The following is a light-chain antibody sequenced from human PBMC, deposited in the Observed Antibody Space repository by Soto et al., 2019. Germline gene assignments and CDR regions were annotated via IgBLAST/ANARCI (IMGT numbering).Light chain of an antibody. CDR1: QIICSY. CDR3: LQDHDDSWT. Sequence: IQMTQSPSSLSASVGDRVTITCRASQIICSYLSWYQQKPGKAPDLVIFAASNVQSGVPSRFRGSRSGTEFTLTVSSLQPEDFATYYCLQDHDDSWTFGQGTKVDI. CDR2: AAS. V-gene: IGKV1-6*01. J-gene: IGKJ1*01.